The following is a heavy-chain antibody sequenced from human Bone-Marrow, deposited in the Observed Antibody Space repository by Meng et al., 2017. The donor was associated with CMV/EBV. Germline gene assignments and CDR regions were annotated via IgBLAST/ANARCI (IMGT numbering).Heavy chain of an antibody. J-gene: IGHJ5*02. CDR3: ARGGAAAGPYP. V-gene: IGHV1-69*02. CDR1: GGTFSSYT. Sequence: SVKVSCKASGGTFSSYTISWVRQAPGQGLEWMGRIVPILGLPNYAQKFQGRLTITADTSTRTVYMELTSLRSADTAVYYCARGGAAAGPYPWRQGNLVNVAS. CDR2: IVPILGLP. D-gene: IGHD6-13*01.